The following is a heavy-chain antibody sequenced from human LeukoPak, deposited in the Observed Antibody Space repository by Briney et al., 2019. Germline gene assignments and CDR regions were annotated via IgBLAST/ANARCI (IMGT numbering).Heavy chain of an antibody. V-gene: IGHV3-7*01. CDR3: ARDASYGGNSDY. Sequence: GGSLRLSCAASGFTFNMYWMTWVRQAPGKGLESVAYINKDGSDKYYVDSVKGRFTVSRDNAKNSLYLQMNSLRAEDTAVYYCARDASYGGNSDYWGQGTLVTVSS. CDR2: INKDGSDK. J-gene: IGHJ4*02. CDR1: GFTFNMYW. D-gene: IGHD4-23*01.